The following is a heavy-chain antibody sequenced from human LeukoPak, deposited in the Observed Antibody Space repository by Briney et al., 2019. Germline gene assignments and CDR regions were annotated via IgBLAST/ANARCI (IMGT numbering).Heavy chain of an antibody. V-gene: IGHV3-15*07. CDR1: GFTFSDAW. D-gene: IGHD2-8*01. Sequence: GGSLRLSCADSGFTFSDAWINWIRQAPGKGLEWVGRIKSKADGETADYAVSVEGRFTLSRDDSKDMLFLQMNSLKIEDTALYYCTTVLNYYTTTGFFSRDYWGQGTLVTVSS. CDR2: IKSKADGETA. CDR3: TTVLNYYTTTGFFSRDY. J-gene: IGHJ4*02.